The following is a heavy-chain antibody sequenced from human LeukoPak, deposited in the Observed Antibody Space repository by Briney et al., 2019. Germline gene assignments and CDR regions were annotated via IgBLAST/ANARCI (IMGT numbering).Heavy chain of an antibody. J-gene: IGHJ5*02. Sequence: SETLSLTCTVSGGSISSGDYYWSWIRQPPGKSVEWIGYIYYSGSTYYNPSLKSRVTISVDTSKNQFSLKLSSVTAADTAVYYCASSIVVVPAAMGYWFDPWGQGTLVTVSS. CDR1: GGSISSGDYY. V-gene: IGHV4-30-4*08. CDR3: ASSIVVVPAAMGYWFDP. CDR2: IYYSGST. D-gene: IGHD2-2*01.